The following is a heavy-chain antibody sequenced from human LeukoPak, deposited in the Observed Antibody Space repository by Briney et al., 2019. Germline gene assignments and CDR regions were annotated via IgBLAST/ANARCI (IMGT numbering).Heavy chain of an antibody. CDR3: ARESPTAVTCFDY. CDR2: TYSGGTT. D-gene: IGHD4-17*01. Sequence: GRSLRLSCAASGLTVTSNHMTWVRQAPGKGLEWVSVTYSGGTTYYADSVKARFTTSRDNSKNTLYLQMDHLRAEDTAVYYCARESPTAVTCFDYWGQGTLVTVSS. V-gene: IGHV3-66*01. J-gene: IGHJ4*02. CDR1: GLTVTSNH.